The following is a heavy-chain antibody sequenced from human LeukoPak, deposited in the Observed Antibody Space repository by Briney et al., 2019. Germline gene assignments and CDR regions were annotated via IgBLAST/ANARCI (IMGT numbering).Heavy chain of an antibody. CDR2: INHSGST. V-gene: IGHV4-34*01. J-gene: IGHJ4*02. D-gene: IGHD3-16*02. CDR1: GGSFSGYY. CDR3: ASESYDYVWGSYRRFDY. Sequence: SETLSLTCAVYGGSFSGYYWSWIRQPPGKGLEWIGEINHSGSTNYNPSLKSRVTISVDTSKNQFSLKLSSVTAADTAVYYCASESYDYVWGSYRRFDYWGQGTLVTVPS.